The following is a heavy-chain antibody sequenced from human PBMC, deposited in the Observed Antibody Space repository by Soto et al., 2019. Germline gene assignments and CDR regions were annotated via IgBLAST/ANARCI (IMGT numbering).Heavy chain of an antibody. J-gene: IGHJ6*02. D-gene: IGHD3-10*01. V-gene: IGHV4-59*08. CDR3: ARHSPPFFYGSGPWDV. CDR2: IYSSGST. Sequence: QVQLQESGPGLVRPSETLSLTCTVSGASISNSYWSWIRQTPGKGVEWIGYIYSSGSTNYNPSLKSRVTISVDTSKNQFSLKLSSLIDAVTAVYYCARHSPPFFYGSGPWDVWGQGTTVIVSS. CDR1: GASISNSY.